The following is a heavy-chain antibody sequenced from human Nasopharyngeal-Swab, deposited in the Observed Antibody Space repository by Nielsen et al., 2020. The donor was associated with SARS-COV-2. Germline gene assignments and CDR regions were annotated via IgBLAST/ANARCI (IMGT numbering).Heavy chain of an antibody. CDR2: INHSGST. J-gene: IGHJ3*02. D-gene: IGHD2-2*01. CDR1: GGSFSGYY. Sequence: LSCAVYGGSFSGYYWSWIRQPPGKGLEWIGEINHSGSTNYNPSLKSRVTISVDTSKNQFSLKLSSVTAADTAVYYCARGGGVVVPAAIRRTFDIWGQGTMVTVSS. CDR3: ARGGGVVVPAAIRRTFDI. V-gene: IGHV4-34*01.